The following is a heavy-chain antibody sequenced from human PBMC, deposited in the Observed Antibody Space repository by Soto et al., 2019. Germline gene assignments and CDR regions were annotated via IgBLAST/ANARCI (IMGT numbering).Heavy chain of an antibody. D-gene: IGHD6-6*01. CDR1: GGSISSYY. CDR2: IYYSGST. V-gene: IGHV4-59*01. CDR3: ARRAKQLVRGYYYYGMDV. Sequence: QVQLQESGPGLVKPSETLSLTCTVSGGSISSYYWSWIRQPPGKGLEWIGYIYYSGSTNYNPSLKSRVTITVDPSKNQFHLKQSSVTAADTAGYYCARRAKQLVRGYYYYGMDVWGQGTTVTVSS. J-gene: IGHJ6*02.